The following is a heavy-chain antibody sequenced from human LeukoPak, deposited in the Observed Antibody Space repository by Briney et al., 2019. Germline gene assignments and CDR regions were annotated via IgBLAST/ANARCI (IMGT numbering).Heavy chain of an antibody. J-gene: IGHJ4*02. CDR3: ASEKGHDSSGAFDY. Sequence: GGSLRLSCAASGFTFSSYAMHWVRQAPGKGLEWVAVISYDGSNKYYADSVKGRFTISRDNSKNTLYLQMNSLRAEDTAVDYCASEKGHDSSGAFDYWGQGTLVTVSS. D-gene: IGHD3-22*01. CDR2: ISYDGSNK. CDR1: GFTFSSYA. V-gene: IGHV3-30*04.